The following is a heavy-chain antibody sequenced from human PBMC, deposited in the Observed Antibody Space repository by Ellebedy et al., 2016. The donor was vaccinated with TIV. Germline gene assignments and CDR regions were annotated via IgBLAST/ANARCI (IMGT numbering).Heavy chain of an antibody. CDR2: ISAYNGNT. CDR1: GYTFTSYG. CDR3: ARGGVGRYCTNGVCLQALDY. V-gene: IGHV1-18*04. D-gene: IGHD2-8*01. J-gene: IGHJ4*02. Sequence: ASVKVSCKASGYTFTSYGISWVRQAPGQGLEWMGWISAYNGNTDYAQKLQGRVTMTTDTSASTAYMELSSLRSEDTAVYYCARGGVGRYCTNGVCLQALDYWGQGTLVTVSS.